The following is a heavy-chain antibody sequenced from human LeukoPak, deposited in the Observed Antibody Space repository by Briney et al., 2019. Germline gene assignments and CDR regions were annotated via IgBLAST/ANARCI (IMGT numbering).Heavy chain of an antibody. V-gene: IGHV1-8*01. J-gene: IGHJ4*02. CDR1: GYTFTSYD. Sequence: ASVKVPCKASGYTFTSYDINWVRQATGQGLEWMGWMNPNSGNTGYAQKFQGRVTMTRNTSISTAYMELSSLRSEDTAVYYCARSSRYSSGGSCCGYWGQGTLVTVSS. D-gene: IGHD2-15*01. CDR2: MNPNSGNT. CDR3: ARSSRYSSGGSCCGY.